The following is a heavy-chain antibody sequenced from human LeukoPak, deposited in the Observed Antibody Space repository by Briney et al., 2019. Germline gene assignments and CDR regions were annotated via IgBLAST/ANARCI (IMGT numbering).Heavy chain of an antibody. J-gene: IGHJ3*02. CDR3: ARERDGYNWRDGFDI. CDR1: GGSISTYY. Sequence: SETLSLTCTVSGGSISTYYWSCIPKPPGKGLEWIGYIYTSGSTNYNPSLKSRVTMSVATSKDQFSLRLSSVTAADTAVYYCARERDGYNWRDGFDIWGQGTMVTVSS. V-gene: IGHV4-59*01. CDR2: IYTSGST. D-gene: IGHD5-24*01.